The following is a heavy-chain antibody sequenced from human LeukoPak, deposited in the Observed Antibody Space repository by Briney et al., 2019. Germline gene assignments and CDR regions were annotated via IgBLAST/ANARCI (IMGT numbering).Heavy chain of an antibody. J-gene: IGHJ4*02. Sequence: PGGSLRLSCAASGFTFSSYAMSWVRQAPGKGLEWVSSISISGATTRYADSVKGRFTISKDNSKNTLYLEMNSLRAEDTAIYYCAKEIRPNDYWGQGALVTVSS. V-gene: IGHV3-23*01. CDR3: AKEIRPNDY. CDR2: ISISGATT. CDR1: GFTFSSYA. D-gene: IGHD4-17*01.